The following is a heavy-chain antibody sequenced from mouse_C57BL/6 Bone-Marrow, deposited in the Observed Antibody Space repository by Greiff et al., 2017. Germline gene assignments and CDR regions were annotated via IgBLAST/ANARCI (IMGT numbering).Heavy chain of an antibody. CDR3: ASGGFAY. CDR2: ISNGGGST. J-gene: IGHJ3*01. CDR1: GFTFSDYY. V-gene: IGHV5-12*01. Sequence: DVKLVESGGGLVQPGGSLKLSCAASGFTFSDYYMYWVRQTPEKRLEWVAYISNGGGSTYYPDTVKGRFTISTDNAKNTLYLQLSRLKSEDTAMYYCASGGFAYGGQGTLVTVSA.